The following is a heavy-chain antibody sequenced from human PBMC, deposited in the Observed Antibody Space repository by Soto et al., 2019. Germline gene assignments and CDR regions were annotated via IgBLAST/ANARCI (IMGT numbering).Heavy chain of an antibody. V-gene: IGHV3-48*01. D-gene: IGHD6-25*01. CDR1: GFTFSSYS. CDR2: ISSSSSTI. CDR3: ARVRNPAGGSGDAFDS. Sequence: EVQLVESGGGLVQPGGSLRLSCAASGFTFSSYSMNWVRQAPGKWLEWVSYISSSSSTIYYADSVKGRFTISRDNAKNSLYLQMNSLRAEDTAVYYCARVRNPAGGSGDAFDSWGQGTMVTVSS. J-gene: IGHJ3*02.